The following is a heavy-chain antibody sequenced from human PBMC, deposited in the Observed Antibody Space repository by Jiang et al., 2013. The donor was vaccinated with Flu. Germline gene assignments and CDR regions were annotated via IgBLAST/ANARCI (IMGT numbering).Heavy chain of an antibody. CDR3: AREGPAATGSPYHNYVMDV. V-gene: IGHV1-69*01. CDR1: GGTFNNFG. D-gene: IGHD6-13*01. CDR2: IIPMFGPA. Sequence: SGAEVKRPGSSVKVSCKASGGTFNNFGVSWVRQAPGQGLEWMGGIIPMFGPANYAQKFQGRVTITADDSASTVMMELSSLRSGDTALYYCAREGPAATGSPYHNYVMDVWGQGTTVTVSS. J-gene: IGHJ6*02.